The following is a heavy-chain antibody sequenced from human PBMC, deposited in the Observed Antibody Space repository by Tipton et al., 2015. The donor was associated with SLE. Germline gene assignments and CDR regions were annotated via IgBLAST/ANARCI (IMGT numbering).Heavy chain of an antibody. J-gene: IGHJ5*02. CDR1: GGSIRSYY. V-gene: IGHV4-59*12. CDR2: VSYSCNT. D-gene: IGHD2-2*01. CDR3: ARVLYCSSASCYGGGVFDP. Sequence: TLSLTCTVSGGSIRSYYWSWIRQPPGKGLEWIGSVSYSCNTYYNPSLKSRVSISVDPPKNQFSLELTSVTAADTAVYFCARVLYCSSASCYGGGVFDPWRLGTLVTSS.